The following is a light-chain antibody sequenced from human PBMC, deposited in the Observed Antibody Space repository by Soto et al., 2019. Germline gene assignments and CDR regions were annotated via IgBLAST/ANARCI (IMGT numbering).Light chain of an antibody. CDR1: KSDIGVYDF. Sequence: QSALTQPPSASGSPGQSVTISCTGTKSDIGVYDFVSWYQHHPGKAPRLIIYEVVQRPSGVPDRFSGSKSGTSASLAITGLQAEDEADYYCQSYDSSLSGYVFGTGTKVTVL. J-gene: IGLJ1*01. CDR3: QSYDSSLSGYV. CDR2: EVV. V-gene: IGLV2-8*01.